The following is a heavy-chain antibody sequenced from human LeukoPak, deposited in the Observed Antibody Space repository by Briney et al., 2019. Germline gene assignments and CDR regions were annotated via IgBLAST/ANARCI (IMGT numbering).Heavy chain of an antibody. J-gene: IGHJ4*02. CDR3: ASNANYYYDGSGYMTIES. CDR2: FFDGGTT. D-gene: IGHD3-22*01. Sequence: PGGSLRLSCKASGFAVSNNYMSWVRQAPGKGLEWVSVFFDGGTTYYVDSVKGRFTISRDNSKTTLFLQMNSLRAEDTAVYYCASNANYYYDGSGYMTIESWGQGTLVTVSS. V-gene: IGHV3-53*01. CDR1: GFAVSNNY.